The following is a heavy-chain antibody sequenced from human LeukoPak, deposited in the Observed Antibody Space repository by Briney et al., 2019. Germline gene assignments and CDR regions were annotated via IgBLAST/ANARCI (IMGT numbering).Heavy chain of an antibody. Sequence: PGRSLRLSCAASGFTFSSYGMHWVRQAPGKGLEWVAFIRYDGSNKYYADSVRGRFTISRDNSKSTLSLQMNSLRAEDTAIYYCATYRQVLLPFESWGQGTLVTVSS. V-gene: IGHV3-33*08. CDR1: GFTFSSYG. CDR2: IRYDGSNK. J-gene: IGHJ4*02. CDR3: ATYRQVLLPFES. D-gene: IGHD2-8*02.